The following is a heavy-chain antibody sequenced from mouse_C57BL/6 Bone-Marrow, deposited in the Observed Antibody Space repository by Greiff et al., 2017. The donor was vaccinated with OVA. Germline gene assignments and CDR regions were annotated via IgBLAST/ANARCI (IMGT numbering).Heavy chain of an antibody. V-gene: IGHV5-2*01. D-gene: IGHD2-4*01. CDR2: INSDGGST. CDR1: EYAFPSHD. CDR3: ASLYDYDPFDY. Sequence: EVKVVESGGGLVQPGESLKLSCESNEYAFPSHDMSWVRKTPEKRLELVAAINSDGGSTYYPDTMERRFIISRDNTKKTLYLQMSSLRSEDTALYYCASLYDYDPFDYWGQGTTLTVSS. J-gene: IGHJ2*01.